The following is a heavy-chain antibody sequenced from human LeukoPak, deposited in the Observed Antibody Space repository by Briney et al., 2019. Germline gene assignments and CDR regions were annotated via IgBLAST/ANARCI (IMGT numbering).Heavy chain of an antibody. V-gene: IGHV4-39*07. CDR2: IYYSGST. CDR3: ARAQWLVYYYGMDV. J-gene: IGHJ6*02. CDR1: GGSISSSSYY. Sequence: SETLSLTCTVSGGSISSSSYYWGWIRQPPGKGLEWIGSIYYSGSTYYNPSLKSRVTISVDTSKHQFSLKLSSVTAADTAVYYCARAQWLVYYYGMDVWGQGTTVTVSS. D-gene: IGHD6-19*01.